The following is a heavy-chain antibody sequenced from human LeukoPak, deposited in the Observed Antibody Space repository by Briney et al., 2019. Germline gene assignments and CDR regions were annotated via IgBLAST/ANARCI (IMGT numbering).Heavy chain of an antibody. CDR1: GFTFSSYS. V-gene: IGHV3-21*01. CDR2: IGSSSSYI. J-gene: IGHJ3*02. D-gene: IGHD2-2*01. Sequence: GGSLRLSCAASGFTFSSYSMNWVRQAPGKGLEWVSSIGSSSSYIYYADSVKGRFTISRDNAKNSLYLQMNSLRAEDTAVYDCARGGWNCSSTSCLWDAFDIWGQGTMVTVSS. CDR3: ARGGWNCSSTSCLWDAFDI.